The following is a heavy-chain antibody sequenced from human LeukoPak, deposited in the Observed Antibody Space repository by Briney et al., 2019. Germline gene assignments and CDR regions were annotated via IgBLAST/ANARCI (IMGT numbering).Heavy chain of an antibody. CDR1: GYTFTGYY. CDR2: INPNSGGT. CDR3: ARGALVGPMSWNWFDP. Sequence: ASVKVSCKASGYTFTGYYMHWVRQAPGQGLEWMGWINPNSGGTNYALKFQGRVTITADKSTSTAYMELSSLRSEDTAVYYCARGALVGPMSWNWFDPWGQGTLVTVSS. V-gene: IGHV1-2*02. J-gene: IGHJ5*02. D-gene: IGHD2-8*02.